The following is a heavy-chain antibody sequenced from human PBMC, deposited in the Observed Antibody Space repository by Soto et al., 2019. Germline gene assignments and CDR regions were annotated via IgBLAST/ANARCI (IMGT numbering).Heavy chain of an antibody. CDR2: IYNSGIT. J-gene: IGHJ5*02. CDR3: ARGVTVFGLVSRFWFDP. CDR1: GGSFSGYS. D-gene: IGHD3-3*01. V-gene: IGHV4-4*08. Sequence: PSETLSLTCAVYGGSFSGYSWSWVRQSPGKGLEWIGHIYNSGITYYNPSLKSRVVISIDTSRNQFSLRLNSLTAADRAVYFCARGVTVFGLVSRFWFDPWGQGTVVTVSS.